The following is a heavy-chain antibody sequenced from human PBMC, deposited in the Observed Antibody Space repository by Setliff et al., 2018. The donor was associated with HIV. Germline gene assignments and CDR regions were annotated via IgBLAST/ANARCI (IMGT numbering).Heavy chain of an antibody. CDR2: ISAYNGNT. J-gene: IGHJ1*01. Sequence: ASVKVSCKASGYIFTSYGISWVRQAPGQELEWMGWISAYNGNTNYAQKFQGRVSMTIDTSTSTAYMGLRSLRPDDTAVYFCARDPSSGIYYDSSGQYFQNWGQGTLVTV. D-gene: IGHD3-22*01. V-gene: IGHV1-18*01. CDR3: ARDPSSGIYYDSSGQYFQN. CDR1: GYIFTSYG.